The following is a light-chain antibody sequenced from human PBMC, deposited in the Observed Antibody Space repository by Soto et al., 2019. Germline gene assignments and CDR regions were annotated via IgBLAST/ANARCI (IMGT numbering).Light chain of an antibody. CDR1: SGSIASNY. CDR2: EDN. J-gene: IGLJ2*01. V-gene: IGLV6-57*03. CDR3: QSYDSSNHVV. Sequence: NFMLTQPHSVSESPGKTVTISCTRSSGSIASNYVQWYQQRPGSAPTTVIYEDNQRPSGVPDRFSGSIDSSSNSASLTISGLTTEDEADYYCQSYDSSNHVVFGGGTQLTVL.